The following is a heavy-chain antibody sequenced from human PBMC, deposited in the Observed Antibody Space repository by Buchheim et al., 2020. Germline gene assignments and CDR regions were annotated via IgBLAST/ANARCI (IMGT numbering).Heavy chain of an antibody. CDR1: GFTFSSYS. CDR2: ISSSSSYI. D-gene: IGHD1-26*01. CDR3: ASFKVSYPAFDY. V-gene: IGHV3-21*01. J-gene: IGHJ4*02. Sequence: EVQLVESGGGLVKPGGSLRLSCAASGFTFSSYSMNWVRQAPGKGLEWVSSISSSSSYIYYADSVKGRFTISSDNAKHSLYLQMNSLRAEDTAVYYCASFKVSYPAFDYWGQGTL.